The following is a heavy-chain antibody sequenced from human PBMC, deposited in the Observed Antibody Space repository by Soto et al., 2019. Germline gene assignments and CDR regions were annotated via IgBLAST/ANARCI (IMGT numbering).Heavy chain of an antibody. V-gene: IGHV3-30*18. CDR3: AKDAYPIVATPFDY. D-gene: IGHD5-12*01. J-gene: IGHJ4*02. Sequence: GGSLRLSCAASGFTFSSYGMHWVRQAPGKGLEWVAVISYDGSNKYYADSVKGRFTISRDNSKNTLYLQMNSLRAEDTAVYYCAKDAYPIVATPFDYWGQGTLVTVSS. CDR1: GFTFSSYG. CDR2: ISYDGSNK.